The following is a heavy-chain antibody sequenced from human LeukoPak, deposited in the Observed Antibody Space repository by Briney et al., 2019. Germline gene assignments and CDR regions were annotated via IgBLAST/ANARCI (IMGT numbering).Heavy chain of an antibody. Sequence: ASVNVSCKASGYTFTGYYMHWVRQAPGQGLEWMGWINPNSGGTNYAQKFQGRVTMTRDTSISTAYMELSRLRSDDTAVYYCARGVAYCGGDWRACGDYMDVWGKGTTVTVSS. CDR2: INPNSGGT. J-gene: IGHJ6*03. CDR1: GYTFTGYY. D-gene: IGHD2-21*01. CDR3: ARGVAYCGGDWRACGDYMDV. V-gene: IGHV1-2*02.